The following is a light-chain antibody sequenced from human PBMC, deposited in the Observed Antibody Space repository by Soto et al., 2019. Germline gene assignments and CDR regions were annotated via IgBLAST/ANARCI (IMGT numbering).Light chain of an antibody. Sequence: DIQMTQSPSSLSSSVGDRVTITCRASQGIRDALGWYQQKPGKAPKRLNYAASSLQSGVPSRFSGSGPGTAFTLPISSLQPEDFATYYCLRHNSYPQTFGQGTKVEIK. CDR3: LRHNSYPQT. CDR2: AAS. V-gene: IGKV1-17*01. CDR1: QGIRDA. J-gene: IGKJ1*01.